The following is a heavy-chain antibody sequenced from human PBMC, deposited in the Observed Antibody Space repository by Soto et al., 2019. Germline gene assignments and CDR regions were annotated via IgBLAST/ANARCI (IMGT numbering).Heavy chain of an antibody. CDR1: GFNFDDYA. D-gene: IGHD3-16*01. Sequence: EVQVVESGGGLVQPGRSLRLSCAVSGFNFDDYAMHWVRQAPGKGLEWVSGISWNSANIVYADSVKGRFTISRDNAENSLSLLMDNLRTEDTAVYYCAKSPGAYHNYGMDVWGQGTTVTVSS. CDR3: AKSPGAYHNYGMDV. CDR2: ISWNSANI. V-gene: IGHV3-9*01. J-gene: IGHJ6*02.